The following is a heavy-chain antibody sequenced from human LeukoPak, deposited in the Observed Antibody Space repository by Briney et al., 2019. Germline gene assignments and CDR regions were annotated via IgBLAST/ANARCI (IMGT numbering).Heavy chain of an antibody. CDR1: GFTFSSYA. CDR2: ISGSGGST. V-gene: IGHV3-23*01. D-gene: IGHD3-22*01. Sequence: GGPLRLSCAASGFTFSSYAMSWVRQAPGKGLEWVSAISGSGGSTYYADSVKGRFAISRDNSKNTLYLQMNSLRAEDTAVYYCAKVHGEGHYDSSGYPDYWGQGTLVTVSS. CDR3: AKVHGEGHYDSSGYPDY. J-gene: IGHJ4*02.